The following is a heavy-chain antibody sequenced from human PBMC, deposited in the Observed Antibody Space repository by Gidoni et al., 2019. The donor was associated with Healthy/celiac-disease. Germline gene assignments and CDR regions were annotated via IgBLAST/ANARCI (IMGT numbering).Heavy chain of an antibody. J-gene: IGHJ6*02. D-gene: IGHD3-22*01. CDR3: ARWGGYYYDSSGYGRYYGMDV. CDR1: GGSISSYY. V-gene: IGHV4-59*01. Sequence: QVQLQESGPGLVKPSETLSLTCTVSGGSISSYYWSWIRQPPGKGLEWIGYIYYSGSTNYNPSLKSRVTISVDTSKNQFSLKLSSVTAADTAVYCCARWGGYYYDSSGYGRYYGMDVWGQGTTVTVSS. CDR2: IYYSGST.